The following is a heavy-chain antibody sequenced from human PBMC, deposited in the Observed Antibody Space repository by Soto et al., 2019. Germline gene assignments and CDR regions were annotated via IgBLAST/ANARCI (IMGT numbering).Heavy chain of an antibody. CDR2: ISHDGSNK. CDR3: AKDRGHTSGYSAGMDV. D-gene: IGHD3-22*01. V-gene: IGHV3-30*18. Sequence: QVQLVESGGGVVQPGRSLRLSCGDSGFTFSSYGMHWVRQAPGKGLEWVTVISHDGSNKYDADSVKGRFNISRDNSKNTLYLQMNTLSAEDTAAYYCAKDRGHTSGYSAGMDVCGQGTTVTVSS. CDR1: GFTFSSYG. J-gene: IGHJ6*02.